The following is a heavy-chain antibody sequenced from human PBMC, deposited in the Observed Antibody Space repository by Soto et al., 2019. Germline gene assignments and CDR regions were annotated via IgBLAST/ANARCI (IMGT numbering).Heavy chain of an antibody. CDR3: ARWGYCSGGSCYGFDP. Sequence: GGSLRLSCAASGFTFSSYSMNWDRQAPGKGLEWVSYISSSSSTIYYADSVKGRFTISRDKSISTAYLQWSSLKASDTAMYYCARWGYCSGGSCYGFDPWGQGTLVTVSS. V-gene: IGHV3-48*01. J-gene: IGHJ5*02. CDR1: GFTFSSYS. D-gene: IGHD2-15*01. CDR2: ISSSSSTI.